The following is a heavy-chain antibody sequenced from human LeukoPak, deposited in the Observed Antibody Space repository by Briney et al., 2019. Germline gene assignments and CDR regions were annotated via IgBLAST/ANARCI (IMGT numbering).Heavy chain of an antibody. Sequence: PSETLSLTCAVYGGSFSGYYWSWIRQPPGKGLEWIGEINHSGSTNYNPSLKSRVTISVDTSKNQFSLKLSSVTAADTVVYYCARGCQYCSSTSCYGNWFDPWGQGTLVTVSS. CDR3: ARGCQYCSSTSCYGNWFDP. CDR2: INHSGST. V-gene: IGHV4-34*01. D-gene: IGHD2-2*01. CDR1: GGSFSGYY. J-gene: IGHJ5*02.